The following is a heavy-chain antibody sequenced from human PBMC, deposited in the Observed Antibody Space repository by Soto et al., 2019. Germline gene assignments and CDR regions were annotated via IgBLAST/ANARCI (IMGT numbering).Heavy chain of an antibody. Sequence: QVQLVQSGAEVKKPGSSVKVSCKASGGTFSSYAISWVRQAPGHGLEWMGGIIPIFGTANYAQKFQGRVTITADESTSTAYMELSSLRSEDTAVYYCARVGIVVVPAAMGGYYYGMDVWGQGTTVTVS. CDR1: GGTFSSYA. V-gene: IGHV1-69*01. D-gene: IGHD2-2*01. CDR3: ARVGIVVVPAAMGGYYYGMDV. J-gene: IGHJ6*02. CDR2: IIPIFGTA.